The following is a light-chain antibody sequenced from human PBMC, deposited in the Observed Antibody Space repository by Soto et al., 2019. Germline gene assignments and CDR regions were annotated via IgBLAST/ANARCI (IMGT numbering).Light chain of an antibody. CDR1: SSNIGAGYD. CDR3: QSYDSSLSGSWV. J-gene: IGLJ3*02. Sequence: QSVLTQPPSVSGAPGQRVTISCTGSSSNIGAGYDVHWYQQLPGTAPKLLIYGNSNRPSGVPDRFSGYKSGTSASLAITGLQAEDEADYCCQSYDSSLSGSWVFGGGTKLTVL. CDR2: GNS. V-gene: IGLV1-40*01.